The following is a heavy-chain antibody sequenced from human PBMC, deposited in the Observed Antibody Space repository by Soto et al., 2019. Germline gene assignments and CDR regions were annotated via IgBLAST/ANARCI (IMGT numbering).Heavy chain of an antibody. CDR2: IVVGSGNT. CDR1: GFTFTSSA. D-gene: IGHD2-15*01. CDR3: AADWGGCSGGSCYPGGFAP. Sequence: SVKVSCKASGFTFTSSAVQWVRQARGQRLEWIGWIVVGSGNTNYAQKFQERVTITRDMSTSTAYMELSSLRSEDTAVYYCAADWGGCSGGSCYPGGFAPWGQGTLVSVSS. J-gene: IGHJ5*02. V-gene: IGHV1-58*01.